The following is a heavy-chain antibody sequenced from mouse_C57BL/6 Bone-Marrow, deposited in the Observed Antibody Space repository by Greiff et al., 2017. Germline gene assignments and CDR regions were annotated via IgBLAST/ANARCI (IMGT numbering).Heavy chain of an antibody. CDR3: AQPLRPVSRDYAMDY. J-gene: IGHJ4*01. CDR1: GYTFTDYN. V-gene: IGHV1-22*01. Sequence: EVQLVESGPELVKPGASVKMSCKASGYTFTDYNMHWVKQSHGKSLEWIGYINPNNGGTSYNQKFKGKATLTVNKSSSTAYMELRSLTSEDSAVYYCAQPLRPVSRDYAMDYWGQGTSVTVSS. CDR2: INPNNGGT. D-gene: IGHD6-1*01.